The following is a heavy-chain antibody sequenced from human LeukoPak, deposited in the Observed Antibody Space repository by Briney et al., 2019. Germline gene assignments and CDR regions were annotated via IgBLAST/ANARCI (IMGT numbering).Heavy chain of an antibody. CDR2: INSDGSST. Sequence: GGSLRLSCAASGFTFSWYWMHWVRRVPGKGLVWVSRINSDGSSTNYADSVKGRFTISRDNAKNTLYLQMNSLRAEDTAMYYCARAVYYSNYLGYWGQGTLVTVSS. CDR1: GFTFSWYW. J-gene: IGHJ4*01. D-gene: IGHD3-10*01. V-gene: IGHV3-74*01. CDR3: ARAVYYSNYLGY.